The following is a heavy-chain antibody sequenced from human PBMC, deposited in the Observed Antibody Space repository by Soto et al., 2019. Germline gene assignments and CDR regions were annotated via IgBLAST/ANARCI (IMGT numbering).Heavy chain of an antibody. CDR3: ARAVVITSHQLDY. J-gene: IGHJ4*02. CDR1: GFTFSSYA. Sequence: GGSLRLSCAASGFTFSSYAMHWVRQAPGKGLEWVAVISYDGSNKYYADSVKGRFTISRDNSKNTLYLQMNSLRAEDTAVYYCARAVVITSHQLDYWGQGTLVTVSS. CDR2: ISYDGSNK. D-gene: IGHD3-22*01. V-gene: IGHV3-30-3*01.